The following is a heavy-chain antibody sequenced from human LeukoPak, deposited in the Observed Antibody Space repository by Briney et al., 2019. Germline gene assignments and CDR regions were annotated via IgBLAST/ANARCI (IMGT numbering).Heavy chain of an antibody. J-gene: IGHJ3*02. D-gene: IGHD6-19*01. CDR3: ARVRASSGWPDAFDI. CDR1: GFTFSSYS. Sequence: GGSLRLSCAASGFTFSSYSMNWVRQAPGKGLEWVSYISSSSSTIYYADSVKGRFTISRDNAKNSLYLQMNSLGAEDTAVYYRARVRASSGWPDAFDIWGQGTMVTVSS. CDR2: ISSSSSTI. V-gene: IGHV3-48*01.